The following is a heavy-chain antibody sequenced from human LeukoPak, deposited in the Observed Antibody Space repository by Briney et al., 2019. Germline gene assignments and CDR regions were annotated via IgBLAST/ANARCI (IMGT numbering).Heavy chain of an antibody. CDR2: ISYDGSNK. D-gene: IGHD5-18*01. CDR3: ARDIGDTAMVDY. Sequence: GGSLRLSCAASGFTFSSYAMHWVRQAPGKGREWVAVISYDGSNKYYADSVKGRFTISRDNSKNTLYLQMNSLRAEDTAVYYCARDIGDTAMVDYWGQGTLVTVSS. V-gene: IGHV3-30-3*01. CDR1: GFTFSSYA. J-gene: IGHJ4*02.